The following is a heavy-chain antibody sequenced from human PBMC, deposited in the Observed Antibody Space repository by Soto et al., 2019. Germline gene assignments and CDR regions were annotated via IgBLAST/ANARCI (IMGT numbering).Heavy chain of an antibody. D-gene: IGHD5-18*01. CDR1: GFTFSSYG. CDR3: AKPSDTAMVTPFDY. Sequence: PGGSLRLSCAASGFTFSSYGMHWVRQAPGKGLEWVAVISYDGSNKYYADSVKGRFTISRDNSKNTLYLQMNSLRAEDTAVYYCAKPSDTAMVTPFDYWRQGTLVTVSS. V-gene: IGHV3-30*18. J-gene: IGHJ4*02. CDR2: ISYDGSNK.